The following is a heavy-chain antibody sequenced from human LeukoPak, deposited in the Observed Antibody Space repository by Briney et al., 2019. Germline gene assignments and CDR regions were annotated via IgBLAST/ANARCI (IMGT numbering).Heavy chain of an antibody. CDR2: IRYDGSNK. D-gene: IGHD3-9*01. V-gene: IGHV3-30*02. J-gene: IGHJ4*02. CDR3: AKDSPLRYFDY. CDR1: GFTFSSYG. Sequence: GGSLRLSCAASGFTFSSYGMHRVREAPGKGLEWGAFIRYDGSNKYYADSVKGRFTISRDNSKNTLYLQMNSLRAEDTAVYYCAKDSPLRYFDYWGQGTLVTVSS.